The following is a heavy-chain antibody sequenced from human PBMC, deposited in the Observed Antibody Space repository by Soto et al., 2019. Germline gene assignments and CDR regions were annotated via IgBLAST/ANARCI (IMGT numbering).Heavy chain of an antibody. CDR3: ARDSGIVAAGRFSFDP. J-gene: IGHJ5*02. CDR2: SDWNGAHI. CDR1: GFTFNDFA. Sequence: PGGSLRLSCAASGFTFNDFAMHWVRHAPRKGQERVGSSDWNGAHIAYAASVEGRFTISRDNVKNSLFLQMNSLRAEDTAFYFCARDSGIVAAGRFSFDPRGQGTLVTVSS. D-gene: IGHD6-13*01. V-gene: IGHV3-9*01.